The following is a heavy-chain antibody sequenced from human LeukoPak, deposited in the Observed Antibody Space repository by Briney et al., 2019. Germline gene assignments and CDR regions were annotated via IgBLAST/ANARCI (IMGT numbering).Heavy chain of an antibody. CDR3: VSRDDSSGYYYAY. CDR1: GFTFSSYA. V-gene: IGHV3-64D*06. J-gene: IGHJ4*02. D-gene: IGHD3-22*01. CDR2: ISSNGVNT. Sequence: PGGSLRLSCSASGFTFSSYAMHWVRQAPGKGMEYVSAISSNGVNTYYATSVKGRFTISRDNSKNTLFLHMSSLRAEDTAVYYCVSRDDSSGYYYAYWGQGTLVIVSS.